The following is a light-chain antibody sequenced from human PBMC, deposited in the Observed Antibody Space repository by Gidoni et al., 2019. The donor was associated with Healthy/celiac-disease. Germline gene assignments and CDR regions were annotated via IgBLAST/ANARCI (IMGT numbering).Light chain of an antibody. Sequence: EIVLTQSPGTLSLSPGERATLSCRASQSVSGRYLAWYHQKPGQAPRPLIYGTSHRATGIPDRLGASGCGTDFTLTISRLEPGDLAVYYCQQYGSSPRTFGGGTRVEIK. V-gene: IGKV3-20*01. J-gene: IGKJ4*01. CDR1: QSVSGRY. CDR3: QQYGSSPRT. CDR2: GTS.